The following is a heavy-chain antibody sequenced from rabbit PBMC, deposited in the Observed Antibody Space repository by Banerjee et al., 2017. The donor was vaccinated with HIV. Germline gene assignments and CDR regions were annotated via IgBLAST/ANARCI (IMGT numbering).Heavy chain of an antibody. D-gene: IGHD8-1*01. V-gene: IGHV1S45*01. CDR3: ARREWTYAAGGYTFNL. Sequence: QEQLVESGGGLVQPEGSLTLTCTASGFSFSSSYYMCWVRQAPGKGLEWIACIDGGSSGSTYYASWAKGRFTISKTSSTTVTLQMTSLTAADTATYFCARREWTYAAGGYTFNLWGPGTLVTVS. J-gene: IGHJ4*01. CDR1: GFSFSSSYY. CDR2: IDGGSSGST.